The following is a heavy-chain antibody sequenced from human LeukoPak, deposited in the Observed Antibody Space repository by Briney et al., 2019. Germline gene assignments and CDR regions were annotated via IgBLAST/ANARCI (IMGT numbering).Heavy chain of an antibody. CDR2: INPSGGST. CDR3: ARDRNPGQSNFLFDY. V-gene: IGHV1-46*01. D-gene: IGHD4/OR15-4a*01. Sequence: ASVKVSCKASGYTFTNYYIHWVRQAPGQGLEWMGVINPSGGSTTYAQKFQGRVTMTRDTSTSTLYMELSSLRSEDTAVYYCARDRNPGQSNFLFDYWGQGTLVTVSS. J-gene: IGHJ4*02. CDR1: GYTFTNYY.